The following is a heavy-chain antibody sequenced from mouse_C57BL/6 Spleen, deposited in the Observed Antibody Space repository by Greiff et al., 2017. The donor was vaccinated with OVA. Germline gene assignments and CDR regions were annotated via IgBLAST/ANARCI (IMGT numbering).Heavy chain of an antibody. CDR1: GYSFTSYY. D-gene: IGHD2-1*01. J-gene: IGHJ4*01. V-gene: IGHV1-66*01. CDR2: IYPGSGNT. CDR3: ARDGNSLLVSMDY. Sequence: VQLQQSGPELVKPGASVKISCKASGYSFTSYYIHWVKQRPGQGLEWIGWIYPGSGNTKYNEKFKGKATLTADTSSSTAYMQLSSLTSEDSAVYYCARDGNSLLVSMDYWGQGTSVTVSS.